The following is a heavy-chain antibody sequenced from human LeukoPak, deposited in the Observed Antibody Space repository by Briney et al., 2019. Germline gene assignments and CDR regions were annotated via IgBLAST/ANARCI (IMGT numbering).Heavy chain of an antibody. D-gene: IGHD5-18*01. CDR1: GYTFTGYY. CDR3: ARASIATPRGYSYAVDY. CDR2: INPNSGGT. J-gene: IGHJ4*02. Sequence: ASVKVSCKASGYTFTGYYMHWVRQAPGQGLEWMGWINPNSGGTNYAQKSQGWVTMTRDTSISTAYMELSRLRSDDTAVYYCARASIATPRGYSYAVDYWGQGTLVTVSS. V-gene: IGHV1-2*04.